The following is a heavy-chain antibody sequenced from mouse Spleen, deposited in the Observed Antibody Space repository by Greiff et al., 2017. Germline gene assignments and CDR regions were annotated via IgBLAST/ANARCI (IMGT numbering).Heavy chain of an antibody. Sequence: QVHVKQPGAELVKPGASVQLSCKASGYTFTSYWMQWVKQRPGQGLEWIGEIDPSDSYTNYNQKFKGKATLTVDTSSSTAYMQLSSLTSEDSAVYYCARRGAFYPYYFDYWGQGTTLTVSS. J-gene: IGHJ2*01. CDR1: GYTFTSYW. CDR3: ARRGAFYPYYFDY. V-gene: IGHV1-50*01. D-gene: IGHD2-1*01. CDR2: IDPSDSYT.